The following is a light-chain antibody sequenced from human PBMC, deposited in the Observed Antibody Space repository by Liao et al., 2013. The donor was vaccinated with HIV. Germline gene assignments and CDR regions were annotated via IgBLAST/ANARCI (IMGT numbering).Light chain of an antibody. J-gene: IGLJ2*01. CDR1: NIGTNS. CDR3: QVWDRGPAL. V-gene: IGLV3-21*01. CDR2: QDS. Sequence: SYVLTQPPSVSVAPGKTATITCGGNNIGTNSVHWYQQRPGQAPVLVMYQDSKRPSGIPGRFSGSSSGNTGTLTISGTQPMDEADYYCQVWDRGPALFGGGTKLTVL.